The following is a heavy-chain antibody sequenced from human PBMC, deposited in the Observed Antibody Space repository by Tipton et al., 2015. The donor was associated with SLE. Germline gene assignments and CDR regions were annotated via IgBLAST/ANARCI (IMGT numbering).Heavy chain of an antibody. J-gene: IGHJ3*01. CDR2: ISWNGGT. V-gene: IGHV3-20*04. CDR3: ARSLTNYYGDAL. D-gene: IGHD4-17*01. Sequence: SLRLSCAAAGFTFEDYGMAWVRQAPGRGLEWVSGISWNGGTGYLDSVKGRFSISRDNAKNSLHLQMNSLRVEDTALYYCARSLTNYYGDALWGQGTMVIVSS. CDR1: GFTFEDYG.